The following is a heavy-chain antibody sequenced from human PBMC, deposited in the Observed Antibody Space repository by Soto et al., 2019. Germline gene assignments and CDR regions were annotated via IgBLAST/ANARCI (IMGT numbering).Heavy chain of an antibody. D-gene: IGHD6-19*01. CDR2: ISASSYL. J-gene: IGHJ4*02. CDR1: GFTVSGCS. CDR3: ARDASGWSRDY. V-gene: IGHV3-21*01. Sequence: PGGSLRLSCAASGFTVSGCSMSWVRQTPGKGLEWVSSISASSYLYYADSVKGRFTISRDNAKNSLYLQMNSLRVEDTAVYYCARDASGWSRDYWGQGTLVIVSS.